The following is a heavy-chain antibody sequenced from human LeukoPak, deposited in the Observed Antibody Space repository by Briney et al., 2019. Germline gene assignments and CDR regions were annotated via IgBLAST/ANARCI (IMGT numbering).Heavy chain of an antibody. CDR3: ARREGAIDS. Sequence: SETLSLTCTVSGGSISSSYWSWIRQPAGSGLEWFGRIDSTGSTDYNPSLKSRVTMSVDTSRNQFSLKLSSVTAVDTAVYYCARREGAIDSWGQGTLVTVSS. J-gene: IGHJ4*02. CDR2: IDSTGST. CDR1: GGSISSSY. D-gene: IGHD1-26*01. V-gene: IGHV4-4*07.